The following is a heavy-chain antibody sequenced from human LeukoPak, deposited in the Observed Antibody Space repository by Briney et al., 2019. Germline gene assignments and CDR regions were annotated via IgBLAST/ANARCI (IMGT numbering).Heavy chain of an antibody. J-gene: IGHJ6*03. D-gene: IGHD3-16*01. V-gene: IGHV4-59*01. Sequence: PSETLSLTCTVSGGSISSYYWSWIRQPPGKGLEWIGYIYYSGSTNYNPSLKSRVTISVDTSKNQFSLKLSSVTAADTAVYYCATGIGGYYYYMDVWGKGTTVTVSS. CDR3: ATGIGGYYYYMDV. CDR2: IYYSGST. CDR1: GGSISSYY.